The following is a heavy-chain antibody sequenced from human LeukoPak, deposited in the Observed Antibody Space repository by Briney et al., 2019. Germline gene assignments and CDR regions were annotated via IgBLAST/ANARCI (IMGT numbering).Heavy chain of an antibody. CDR1: GFTFSSYA. Sequence: AGGSLRLSCAASGFTFSSYAMHWVRQAPGKGLGWVAVISYDGSNKYYADSVKGRFTISRDNSKNTLYLQMNSLRAEDTAVYYCASYSNYWFDPWGQGTLVTVSS. D-gene: IGHD4-11*01. CDR3: ASYSNYWFDP. CDR2: ISYDGSNK. J-gene: IGHJ5*02. V-gene: IGHV3-30-3*01.